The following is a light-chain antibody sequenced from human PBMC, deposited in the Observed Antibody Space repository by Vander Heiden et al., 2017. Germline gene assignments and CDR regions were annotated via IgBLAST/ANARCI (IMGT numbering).Light chain of an antibody. J-gene: IGKJ2*01. Sequence: DIQMTQSPSSLSASVGDRVTITCQASQDISNYVNRYQQKPGKAPKLLIYDASNLETGVPSRFSGSGSGTDVTFTISSLQPEDIATYFCQQYDNLPPLYTFGQGTKLEIK. V-gene: IGKV1-33*01. CDR3: QQYDNLPPLYT. CDR2: DAS. CDR1: QDISNY.